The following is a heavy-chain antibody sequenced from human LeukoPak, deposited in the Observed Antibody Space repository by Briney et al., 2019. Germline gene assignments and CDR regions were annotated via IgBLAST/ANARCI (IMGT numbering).Heavy chain of an antibody. D-gene: IGHD6-13*01. J-gene: IGHJ4*02. CDR1: GGSISSGGYS. CDR3: ARVGSSSWYYFDY. Sequence: SQTLSLTCAVSGGSISSGGYSWSWIRLPPGKGLEWIGYIYHSGSTYYNPSLKSRVTISVDRSKNQFSLKLSSVTAAGTVVYYCARVGSSSWYYFDYWGQGTLVTVSS. V-gene: IGHV4-30-2*01. CDR2: IYHSGST.